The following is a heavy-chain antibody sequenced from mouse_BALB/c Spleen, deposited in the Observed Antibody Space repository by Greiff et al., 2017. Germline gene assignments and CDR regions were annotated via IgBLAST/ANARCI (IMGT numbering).Heavy chain of an antibody. CDR1: GYTFTSYW. CDR2: INPSTGYT. D-gene: IGHD1-1*01. V-gene: IGHV1-7*01. J-gene: IGHJ2*01. Sequence: QVQLQQSGAELAKPGASVKMSCKASGYTFTSYWMHWVKQRPGQGLEWIGYINPSTGYTEYNQKFKDKATLTADKSSSTAYMQLSSLTSEDSAVYYCAIITTPDYWGQGTTLTVSS. CDR3: AIITTPDY.